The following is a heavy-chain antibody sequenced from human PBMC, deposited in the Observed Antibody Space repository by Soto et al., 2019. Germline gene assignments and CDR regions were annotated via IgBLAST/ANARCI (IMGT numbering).Heavy chain of an antibody. CDR1: GYSFTSYW. Sequence: GESLKISCKGSGYSFTSYWISWVRQMPGKGLGWMGRIDPSDSYTNYSPSFQGHVTISADKSISTAYLQWSSLKASDTSMYYCARLLVVPAAPGFDYWGQGTLVTVSS. J-gene: IGHJ4*02. CDR2: IDPSDSYT. CDR3: ARLLVVPAAPGFDY. D-gene: IGHD2-2*01. V-gene: IGHV5-10-1*01.